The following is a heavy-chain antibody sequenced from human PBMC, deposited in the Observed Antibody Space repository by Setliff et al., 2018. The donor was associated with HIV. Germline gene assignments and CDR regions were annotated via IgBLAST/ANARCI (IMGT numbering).Heavy chain of an antibody. J-gene: IGHJ6*03. D-gene: IGHD3-16*01. CDR1: GGSMSSYF. CDR3: ARHAPYPPWAYYYYYMDV. CDR2: IYNSGGT. V-gene: IGHV4-59*08. Sequence: PSETLSLTCTVSGGSMSSYFWSWIRQSPGKGLEWIGYIYNSGGTNYNPSLKSRVTISVDTSKNQFSLKLSSVTAADTAVYYCARHAPYPPWAYYYYYMDVWGKGTTVTVSS.